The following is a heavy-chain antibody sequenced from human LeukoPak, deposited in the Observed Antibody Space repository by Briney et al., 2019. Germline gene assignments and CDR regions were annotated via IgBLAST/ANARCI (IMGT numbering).Heavy chain of an antibody. V-gene: IGHV4-4*07. CDR3: AREGTSGGLNWLDP. CDR1: GGSISRYY. CDR2: IYTSGST. D-gene: IGHD3-10*01. Sequence: PSETLSLTCTVAGGSISRYYWSWIRQPAGKGLEWIGRIYTSGSTNYNPSLKSRVTMSVDTSKNQFSLRLSSVNAADTAVYFCAREGTSGGLNWLDPWGQGTLVTVSS. J-gene: IGHJ5*02.